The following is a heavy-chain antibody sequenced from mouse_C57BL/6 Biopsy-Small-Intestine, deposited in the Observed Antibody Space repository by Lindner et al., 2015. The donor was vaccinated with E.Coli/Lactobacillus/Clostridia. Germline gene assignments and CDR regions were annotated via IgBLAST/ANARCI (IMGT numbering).Heavy chain of an antibody. V-gene: IGHV14-4*01. CDR3: ATGKDWYFDV. J-gene: IGHJ1*03. Sequence: VQLQESGAELVRPGASVKLSCTASGFNIKDDYMHWVKQRPEQGLEWIGWIDPENGDTEYASKFQGKATITADTSSNTAYLQLSGLTSEDTAVYYCATGKDWYFDVWGTGTTVTVSS. CDR2: IDPENGDT. CDR1: GFNIKDDY. D-gene: IGHD1-3*01.